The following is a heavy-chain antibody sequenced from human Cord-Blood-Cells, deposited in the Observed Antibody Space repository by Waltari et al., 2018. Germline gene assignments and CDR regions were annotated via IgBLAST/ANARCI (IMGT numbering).Heavy chain of an antibody. CDR2: INHSGST. Sequence: QVQLQQWGAGLLKPSETLSLTCAVYVGSFSGYYWSWNRQPPGKGLEWIGEINHSGSTNYNPSLKSRVTISVDTSKNQFSLKLSSVTAADTAVYYCARGELIAAAYYFDYWGQGTLVTVSS. J-gene: IGHJ4*02. CDR3: ARGELIAAAYYFDY. D-gene: IGHD6-13*01. CDR1: VGSFSGYY. V-gene: IGHV4-34*01.